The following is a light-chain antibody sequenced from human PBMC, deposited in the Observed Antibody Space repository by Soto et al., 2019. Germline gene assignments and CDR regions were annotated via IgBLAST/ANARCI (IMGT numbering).Light chain of an antibody. CDR2: DAS. V-gene: IGKV3-15*01. J-gene: IGKJ2*01. Sequence: EIVMTQSPATLSVSPGERATLSCRASQRVGSKLAWYQQKPGQAPRLLFYDASTRATGFPPTFSGSGSGTEFTLTSSGLQSEEGAVYYCQHYNNWPYTVGQGTKLEIK. CDR3: QHYNNWPYT. CDR1: QRVGSK.